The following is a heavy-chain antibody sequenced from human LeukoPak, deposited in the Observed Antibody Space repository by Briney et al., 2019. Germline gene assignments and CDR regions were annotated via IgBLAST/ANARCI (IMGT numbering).Heavy chain of an antibody. V-gene: IGHV1-18*01. CDR3: ARDLRYSSGWSASGMDV. CDR1: GYTFTSYG. CDR2: ISADNGDT. D-gene: IGHD6-19*01. J-gene: IGHJ6*03. Sequence: GASVKVSCKASGYTFTSYGISWVRQAPGQGLEWMGWISADNGDTNYAQKLQGRVSMTTDTSTSTAYMDLRSLRSDDTAVYYRARDLRYSSGWSASGMDVWGKGTTVTISS.